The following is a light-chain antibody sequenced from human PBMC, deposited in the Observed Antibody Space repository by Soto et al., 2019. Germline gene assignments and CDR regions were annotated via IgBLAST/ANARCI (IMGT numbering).Light chain of an antibody. CDR2: EVS. Sequence: QSALTQPASVSGSPGQSITISCTGTSSDVGVSWYQQYPGKAPKLIIYEVSNRPSGVSHRFSGSKSGNTASLTISGLQTEDEAHYFCCSYTSSSTLWVFGGGTQLTVL. V-gene: IGLV2-14*01. CDR1: SSDVG. J-gene: IGLJ3*02. CDR3: CSYTSSSTLWV.